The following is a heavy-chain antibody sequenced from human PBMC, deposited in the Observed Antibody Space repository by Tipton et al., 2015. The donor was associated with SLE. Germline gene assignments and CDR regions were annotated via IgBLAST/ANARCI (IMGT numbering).Heavy chain of an antibody. CDR2: IYSGGST. Sequence: GSLRLSCAASGFTVSSNYMSWVRQAPGKGLEWVSVIYSGGSTYYADSVKGRFTISRDNSKNTLYLQMNSLRAEDTAVYYCARDEDTTSAFDIWGQGTMVTVSS. CDR1: GFTVSSNY. V-gene: IGHV3-66*02. J-gene: IGHJ3*02. CDR3: ARDEDTTSAFDI. D-gene: IGHD2-15*01.